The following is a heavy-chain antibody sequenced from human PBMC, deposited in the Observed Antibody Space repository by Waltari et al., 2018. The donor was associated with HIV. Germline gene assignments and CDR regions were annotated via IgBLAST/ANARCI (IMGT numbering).Heavy chain of an antibody. CDR3: VAEWWYGVPGY. CDR1: GLSILHFG. D-gene: IGHD2-15*01. CDR2: VKQDGSEN. J-gene: IGHJ4*02. Sequence: EVQLVESGGGLVQPGGPGGVSGPASGLSILHFGLCGGRQAQGKGPEWVANVKQDGSENYYVDSVRGRFTIFRDDAENSVYLQMNSLRVGDTAVYYCVAEWWYGVPGYWGQGALVTVSP. V-gene: IGHV3-7*01.